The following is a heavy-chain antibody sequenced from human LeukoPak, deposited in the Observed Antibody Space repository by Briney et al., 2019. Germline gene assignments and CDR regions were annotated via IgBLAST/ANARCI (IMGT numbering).Heavy chain of an antibody. CDR3: ARSRDGYNYLDY. D-gene: IGHD5-24*01. J-gene: IGHJ4*02. CDR1: GFTFSSYA. Sequence: GGSLRLSCAASGFTFSSYAMSWVRQAPGKGLEWVSAISGSGGTTYYADSVKGRFTISRDNSKNTLYLQMNSLRAEDTAVYYCARSRDGYNYLDYWGQGTLVTVSS. V-gene: IGHV3-23*01. CDR2: ISGSGGTT.